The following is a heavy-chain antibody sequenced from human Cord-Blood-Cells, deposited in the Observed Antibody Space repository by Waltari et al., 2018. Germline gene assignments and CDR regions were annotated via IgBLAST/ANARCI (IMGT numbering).Heavy chain of an antibody. V-gene: IGHV1-8*03. D-gene: IGHD6-19*01. CDR3: ARGGMGGWYEGYFQH. CDR1: GSTFTLYD. Sequence: QVQMVQSVAEVKNPGASVAVSCKAAGSTFTLYDNNWMRQATGQGLELMGWMNPNSGNTGYAQKFQGRVTITRNTSISTAYMELSSLRSEDTAVYYCARGGMGGWYEGYFQHWGQGTLVTVSS. J-gene: IGHJ1*01. CDR2: MNPNSGNT.